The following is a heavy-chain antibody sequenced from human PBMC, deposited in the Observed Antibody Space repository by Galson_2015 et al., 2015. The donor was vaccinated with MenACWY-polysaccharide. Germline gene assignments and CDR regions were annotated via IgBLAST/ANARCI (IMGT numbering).Heavy chain of an antibody. CDR3: TKAGAKYCSGSSCYFNWFDP. Sequence: SLRLSCAASGFSFSTYWMHWVRHAPGKGLVWVSRINADGSATGYADSVRGRFTISRDNAKNTLFLEMNSLRAEDTAVYSCTKAGAKYCSGSSCYFNWFDPWGQGTLVTVSS. J-gene: IGHJ5*02. CDR1: GFSFSTYW. V-gene: IGHV3-74*01. CDR2: INADGSAT. D-gene: IGHD2-15*01.